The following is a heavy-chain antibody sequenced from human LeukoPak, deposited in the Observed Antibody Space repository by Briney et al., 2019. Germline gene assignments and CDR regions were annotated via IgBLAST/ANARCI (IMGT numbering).Heavy chain of an antibody. CDR2: INTDGSST. CDR3: ARDGELEDIVVVPAAIRENAFDI. CDR1: GFTFSSYW. Sequence: GGSLRLSCAASGFTFSSYWMHWVRQAAGKGLVWVSRINTDGSSTSYADSVKGRFTISRDNAKNTLYLQMNSLRAEDTAVYYCARDGELEDIVVVPAAIRENAFDIWGQGTMVTVSS. V-gene: IGHV3-74*01. J-gene: IGHJ3*02. D-gene: IGHD2-2*02.